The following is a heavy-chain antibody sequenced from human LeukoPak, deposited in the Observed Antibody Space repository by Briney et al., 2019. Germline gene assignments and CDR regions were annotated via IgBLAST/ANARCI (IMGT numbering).Heavy chain of an antibody. V-gene: IGHV4-30-2*01. CDR3: ARVVTAAAGGNWFDP. Sequence: PSETLSLTCVVSGVSNSSAGGSWSWIRQPPGKGLEWIGYIFHSGSTYYNPSFKSRVSISVDKSENQFSLKLTSLTAADTAVYYCARVVTAAAGGNWFDPWGQGTLVTVSS. D-gene: IGHD6-13*01. CDR2: IFHSGST. J-gene: IGHJ5*02. CDR1: GVSNSSAGGS.